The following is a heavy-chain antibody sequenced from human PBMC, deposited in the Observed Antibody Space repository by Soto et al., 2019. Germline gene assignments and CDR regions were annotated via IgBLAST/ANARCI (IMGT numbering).Heavy chain of an antibody. Sequence: EVQLVESGGGLVQPGRSLRLSCAASGFTFDDYAMHWVRQAPGKGLEWVSGISWNSGSIGYADSVKGRFTISRDNAKNSLYLHTHSLRAADTALYYCAGRGYSGYHDAFDIWGQGTMVTVSS. CDR3: AGRGYSGYHDAFDI. D-gene: IGHD5-12*01. V-gene: IGHV3-9*01. CDR1: GFTFDDYA. J-gene: IGHJ3*02. CDR2: ISWNSGSI.